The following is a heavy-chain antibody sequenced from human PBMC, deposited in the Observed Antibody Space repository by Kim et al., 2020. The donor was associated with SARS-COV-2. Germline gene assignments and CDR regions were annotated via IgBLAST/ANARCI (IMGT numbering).Heavy chain of an antibody. CDR1: GFTFDDYG. D-gene: IGHD2-2*01. J-gene: IGHJ6*02. V-gene: IGHV3-20*01. CDR2: INWNGGST. Sequence: GGSLRLSCAASGFTFDDYGMSWVRQAPGKGLEWVSGINWNGGSTGYADSVKGRFTISRDNAKNSLYLQMNSLRAEDTALYHCARDRGYCSSTSCRSYGMDVWGQGTTVTVSS. CDR3: ARDRGYCSSTSCRSYGMDV.